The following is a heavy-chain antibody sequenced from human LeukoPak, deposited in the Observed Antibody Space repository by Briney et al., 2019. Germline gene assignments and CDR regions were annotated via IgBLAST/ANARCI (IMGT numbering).Heavy chain of an antibody. D-gene: IGHD3-22*01. CDR3: SRGRSYYDSSGREDY. Sequence: ASVKVSCKASGYTLTSYDVNWLRQAPGQGLEWMAWMNPNSGNTGVAQKFQGRITMTRDTSISTAYLELSSLRSEDTAVYYCSRGRSYYDSSGREDYWGQGTLVTVSS. CDR2: MNPNSGNT. V-gene: IGHV1-8*01. J-gene: IGHJ4*02. CDR1: GYTLTSYD.